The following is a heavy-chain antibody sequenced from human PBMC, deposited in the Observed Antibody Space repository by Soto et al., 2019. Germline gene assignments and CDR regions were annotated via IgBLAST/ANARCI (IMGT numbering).Heavy chain of an antibody. V-gene: IGHV1-2*04. J-gene: IGHJ3*02. D-gene: IGHD3-10*01. CDR3: ARGITMVRGVLLDAFDI. CDR2: INPNSGGT. Sequence: QVQLVQSGAEVKKPGASVKVSCKASGYTFTGYYMHWVRQAPGQGLEWMGWINPNSGGTNYAQKFQGWVTMTRDTSISTAYMELSRLRSDDTAVYYCARGITMVRGVLLDAFDIWGQGTMVTASS. CDR1: GYTFTGYY.